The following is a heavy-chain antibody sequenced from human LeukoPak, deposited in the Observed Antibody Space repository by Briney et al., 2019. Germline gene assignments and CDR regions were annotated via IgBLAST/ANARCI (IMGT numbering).Heavy chain of an antibody. CDR1: GYTFTSYD. V-gene: IGHV1-8*01. CDR3: ARGALSSSSPFWYFDL. Sequence: ASVKVSCKASGYTFTSYDINWVRQATGQGLEWMGWMNPNSGNTGYAQKFQGRVTMTRNTSISTAYMELSSLRSEDTAVYYCARGALSSSSPFWYFDLWGRGTLVTVSS. CDR2: MNPNSGNT. J-gene: IGHJ2*01. D-gene: IGHD6-6*01.